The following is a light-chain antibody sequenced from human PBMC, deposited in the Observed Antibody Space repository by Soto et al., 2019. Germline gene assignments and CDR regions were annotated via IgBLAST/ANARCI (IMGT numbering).Light chain of an antibody. CDR3: SSRIGGTSVV. V-gene: IGLV2-8*01. CDR1: SSDLGDFNY. CDR2: EVT. J-gene: IGLJ2*01. Sequence: QSALTQPPSASGSPGQSVTISCTGTSSDLGDFNYVSGYQQHPGQLPNLMIYEVTKRPSGVPDRFSGSKSGNTASLTVSGLQAEDEADYYCSSRIGGTSVVFGGGTKLTVL.